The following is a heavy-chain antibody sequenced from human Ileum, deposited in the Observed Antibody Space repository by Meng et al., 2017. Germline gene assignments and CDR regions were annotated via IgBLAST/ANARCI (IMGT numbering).Heavy chain of an antibody. CDR2: INPNSGGT. Sequence: ASVKVSCKASGYTFTGYYMHWVRQAPGQGLEWMGRINPNSGGTNYAQKFQGRVTMTRDTSISTAYMELSRLRSDDTAVYYCARSTTMHSSSSRDDYWGQGTLVTVSS. CDR3: ARSTTMHSSSSRDDY. J-gene: IGHJ4*02. V-gene: IGHV1-2*06. D-gene: IGHD6-13*01. CDR1: GYTFTGYY.